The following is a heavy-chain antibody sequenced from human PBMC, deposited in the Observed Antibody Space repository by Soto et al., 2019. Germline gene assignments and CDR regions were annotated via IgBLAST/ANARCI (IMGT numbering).Heavy chain of an antibody. CDR2: ISDYGRV. CDR3: ARGGVEPFDY. Sequence: EVQLVEXXXXLVQSGGSLRLSCAASGFTFRNYWMHWVRQAPGKGLVWVSRISDYGRVNYADSVEGRFTISRDDAKSELYLQMSSLRLEDTAVYYCARGGVEPFDYWGQGALVTVSS. CDR1: GFTFRNYW. D-gene: IGHD3-3*01. V-gene: IGHV3-74*01. J-gene: IGHJ4*02.